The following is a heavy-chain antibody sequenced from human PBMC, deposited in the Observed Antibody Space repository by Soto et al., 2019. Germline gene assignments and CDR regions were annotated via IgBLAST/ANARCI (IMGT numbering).Heavy chain of an antibody. CDR2: ISAYNGNT. D-gene: IGHD3-10*01. J-gene: IGHJ5*02. CDR3: GRKARGPNNWFDP. Sequence: ASVKVSCKASGYTFTSYGISWVRQAPGQGLEWMGWISAYNGNTNYAEKLQGRVTMTTDTSTSTAYMELRSLRSDDTAVYYCGRKARGPNNWFDPWGQGTVVTVSS. V-gene: IGHV1-18*01. CDR1: GYTFTSYG.